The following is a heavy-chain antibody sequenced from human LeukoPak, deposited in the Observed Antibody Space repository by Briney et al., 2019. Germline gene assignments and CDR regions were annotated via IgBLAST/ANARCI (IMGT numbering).Heavy chain of an antibody. CDR3: AKGRYNWNEDDAFDI. D-gene: IGHD1-20*01. V-gene: IGHV3-30-3*01. Sequence: GGSLRLSCAASGFTFSTYAMHWVRQAPGKGLEWVAIVSYDGTNKYYADSVKGRFTISRDNSKNTLYLQMNSLRAEDMALYYCAKGRYNWNEDDAFDIWGQGTMVTVSS. CDR1: GFTFSTYA. J-gene: IGHJ3*02. CDR2: VSYDGTNK.